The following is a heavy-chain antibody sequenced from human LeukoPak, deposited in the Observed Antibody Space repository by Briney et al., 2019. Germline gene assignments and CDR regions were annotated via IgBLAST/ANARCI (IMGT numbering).Heavy chain of an antibody. CDR1: GFTFSSYW. CDR3: ARDSVEWYIFYY. V-gene: IGHV3-74*01. Sequence: GGSLRLSCAASGFTFSSYWMHWVRQAPGKGPVWVARTNRDGSSTAYADSVKGRFTISKDNAKNTLYLLMNSLRAEDTAVYYCARDSVEWYIFYYWGQGNLVTVSS. D-gene: IGHD3-3*01. CDR2: TNRDGSST. J-gene: IGHJ4*02.